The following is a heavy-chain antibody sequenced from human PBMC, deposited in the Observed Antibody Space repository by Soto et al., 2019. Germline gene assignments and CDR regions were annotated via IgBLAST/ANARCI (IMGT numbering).Heavy chain of an antibody. J-gene: IGHJ6*02. D-gene: IGHD2-2*01. CDR3: ARGLRYCSSTSCYPPGYYYYYGMDV. CDR1: GGSFSGYY. CDR2: INHSGST. V-gene: IGHV4-34*01. Sequence: SETLSLTCAVYGGSFSGYYWSWIRQPPGKGPEWIGEINHSGSTNYNPSLKSRVTISVDTSKNQFSLKLSSVTAADTAVYYCARGLRYCSSTSCYPPGYYYYYGMDVWGQGTTVTVSS.